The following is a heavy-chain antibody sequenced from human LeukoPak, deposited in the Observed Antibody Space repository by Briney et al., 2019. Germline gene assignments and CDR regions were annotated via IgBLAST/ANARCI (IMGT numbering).Heavy chain of an antibody. CDR2: ISSDGSTT. J-gene: IGHJ4*02. D-gene: IGHD6-13*01. CDR3: AKDQKSSWSFDY. V-gene: IGHV3-30*18. Sequence: PGGSLRLSCAASGFTFSSYGMHWVRQAPGQGLEWVAVISSDGSTTHYADSVKGRFTISRDNSRNTVYLQMNSLRAEDTAVYYCAKDQKSSWSFDYWGQGTLVTVSS. CDR1: GFTFSSYG.